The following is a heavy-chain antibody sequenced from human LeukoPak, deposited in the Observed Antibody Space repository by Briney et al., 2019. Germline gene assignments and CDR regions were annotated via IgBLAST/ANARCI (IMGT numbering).Heavy chain of an antibody. CDR2: ISSSGSPI. Sequence: GGSLRLSCAASGFTFSSYEMNWVRQAPGKGLEWVSYISSSGSPIYYADSVKGRFTISRDNAKNSLYLQMNSLRAEDAAVYYCARDAVRSGEFDHWGQGILVTVSS. V-gene: IGHV3-48*03. CDR1: GFTFSSYE. D-gene: IGHD1-26*01. CDR3: ARDAVRSGEFDH. J-gene: IGHJ4*02.